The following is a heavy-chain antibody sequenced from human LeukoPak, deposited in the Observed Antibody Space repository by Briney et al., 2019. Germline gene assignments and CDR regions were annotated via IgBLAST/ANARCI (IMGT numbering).Heavy chain of an antibody. CDR1: GFTFNDYA. V-gene: IGHV3-9*01. Sequence: GRSLRLSCAASGFTFNDYAMHWVRQAPGKGLEWVSGISWNSGSIGYADSVKGRFTISRDNAKNSLYLQMNSLRAEDTALYYCAKGGYYDSSGYTGYWGQGTLVTVSS. CDR3: AKGGYYDSSGYTGY. J-gene: IGHJ4*02. D-gene: IGHD3-22*01. CDR2: ISWNSGSI.